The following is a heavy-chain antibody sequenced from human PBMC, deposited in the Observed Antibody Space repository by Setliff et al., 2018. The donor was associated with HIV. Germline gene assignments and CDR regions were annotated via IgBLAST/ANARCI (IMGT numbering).Heavy chain of an antibody. Sequence: KPSETLSLTCSVSGGSINTSSYYWAWVRQPPGNELEWIGSIYHDGTTHYRSSLRSRAAISIDTSKSQISLKVRSVTAADTAVYFCAGHPVTSGWLSLNWFDPWGQGIRVTVPQ. CDR2: IYHDGTT. CDR3: AGHPVTSGWLSLNWFDP. D-gene: IGHD6-19*01. J-gene: IGHJ5*01. V-gene: IGHV4-39*07. CDR1: GGSINTSSYY.